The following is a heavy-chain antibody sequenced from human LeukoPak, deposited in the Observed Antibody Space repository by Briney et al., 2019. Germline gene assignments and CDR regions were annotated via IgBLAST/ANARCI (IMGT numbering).Heavy chain of an antibody. CDR3: AGVHSTALET. CDR2: TYYRSKWYN. J-gene: IGHJ4*02. CDR1: GDSVSSNSAA. D-gene: IGHD3-3*01. Sequence: SQTLSLTCAISGDSVSSNSAAWNRIRQSPSRGLEWLGRTYYRSKWYNDYAESVKSRITINPDTSKNQSSLHLNSVTSEDTAVYYCAGVHSTALETWGQGTLVTVSS. V-gene: IGHV6-1*01.